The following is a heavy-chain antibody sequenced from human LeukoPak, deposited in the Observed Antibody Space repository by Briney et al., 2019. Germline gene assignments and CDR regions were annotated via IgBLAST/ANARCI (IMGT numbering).Heavy chain of an antibody. CDR2: FSRRGSI. J-gene: IGHJ4*02. Sequence: PGGSLRLSCAASGFTFSSYSMNWVRQAPGKGLEWVSSFSRRGSILYADSVKGRFTITRDNARNSLYLQMDSLRAEDTALYYCARSNPEGDFWGQGTLVTVSS. CDR1: GFTFSSYS. V-gene: IGHV3-21*06. CDR3: ARSNPEGDF.